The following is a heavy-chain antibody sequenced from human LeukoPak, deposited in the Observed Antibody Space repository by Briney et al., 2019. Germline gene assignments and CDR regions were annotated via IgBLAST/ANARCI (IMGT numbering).Heavy chain of an antibody. J-gene: IGHJ2*01. D-gene: IGHD5-18*01. Sequence: SETLSLTCTVSGGSISSSSYYWGWIRQPPGKGLEWIGTIYYSGTTYYSPSLKSRVAISIDTSKNQFSLKVNSVTAADTAVYYCARNRYRPGYFDLWGRGTLVTVSS. CDR2: IYYSGTT. V-gene: IGHV4-39*01. CDR3: ARNRYRPGYFDL. CDR1: GGSISSSSYY.